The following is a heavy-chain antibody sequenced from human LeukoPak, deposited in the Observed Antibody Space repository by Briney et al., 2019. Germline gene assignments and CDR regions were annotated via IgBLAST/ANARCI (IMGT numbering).Heavy chain of an antibody. CDR3: AKVGTRISLIVVVFTTADDWYFDL. V-gene: IGHV3-23*01. CDR1: GFTFSSHA. J-gene: IGHJ2*01. D-gene: IGHD3-22*01. Sequence: PGGSLRLSCAASGFTFSSHAMSWVRQAPGKGLEWLSSVHGSGGNTFYADSVKGRLTISRDNSKNTLYLQMDSLRAEDTAVYYCAKVGTRISLIVVVFTTADDWYFDLWGRGTLVTVSS. CDR2: VHGSGGNT.